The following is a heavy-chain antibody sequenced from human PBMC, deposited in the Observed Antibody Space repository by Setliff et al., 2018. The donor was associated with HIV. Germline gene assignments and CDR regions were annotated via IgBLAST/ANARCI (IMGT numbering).Heavy chain of an antibody. CDR3: ARDRGGSYTPLDF. J-gene: IGHJ4*02. V-gene: IGHV3-48*01. CDR1: GFTFSSYS. Sequence: GGSLRLSCAASGFTFSSYSMNWVRQAPGKRLEWVSFISGNSGAVTYADSVKGRFTISRGNARNSLYLQLNSLRAEDTAVYYCARDRGGSYTPLDFWGQGTLVTVSS. D-gene: IGHD1-26*01. CDR2: ISGNSGAV.